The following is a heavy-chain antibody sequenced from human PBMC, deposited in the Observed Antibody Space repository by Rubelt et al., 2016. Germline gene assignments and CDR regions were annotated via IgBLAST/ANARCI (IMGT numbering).Heavy chain of an antibody. J-gene: IGHJ5*02. CDR3: ARQGADWFDP. CDR2: IYYSGST. D-gene: IGHD1-26*01. Sequence: QVQLQQWGAGLLKPSETLSLTCAVYGGSFSGYYWSWIRQPPGKGLGWIGYIYYSGSTNYNPPRKSRVTISVDTSKNQFSLKLSSVTAADTAVYYCARQGADWFDPWGQGTLVTVSS. CDR1: GGSFSGYY. V-gene: IGHV4-34*11.